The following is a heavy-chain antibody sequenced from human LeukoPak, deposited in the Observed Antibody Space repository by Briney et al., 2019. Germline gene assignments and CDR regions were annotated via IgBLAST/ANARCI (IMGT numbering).Heavy chain of an antibody. CDR1: GFTFSSYS. D-gene: IGHD3-10*01. V-gene: IGHV3-21*01. Sequence: GGSLRLSCAASGFTFSSYSMNWVRQAPGKGLEWVSSISSSSSYIYYADSVKGRFTISRDDAKNSLYLQMNSLRAEDTAVYYCARAEKRFGELSGGFDPWGQGTLVTVSS. J-gene: IGHJ5*02. CDR2: ISSSSSYI. CDR3: ARAEKRFGELSGGFDP.